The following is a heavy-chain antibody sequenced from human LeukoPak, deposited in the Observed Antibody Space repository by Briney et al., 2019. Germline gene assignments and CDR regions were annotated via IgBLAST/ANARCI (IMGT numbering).Heavy chain of an antibody. CDR2: IYYSGST. J-gene: IGHJ6*04. Sequence: SQTLSLTCTVSGGSISSGGYYWSWIRQHPGKGLEWIGYIYYSGSTYYNPSLKSRVTISVDTSKDQFSLKLSSVTAADTAVYYCARDSGWRTTCNRLKYSSSCPRSLYYYGIDVWGKGTTVTVSS. V-gene: IGHV4-31*03. D-gene: IGHD6-13*01. CDR3: ARDSGWRTTCNRLKYSSSCPRSLYYYGIDV. CDR1: GGSISSGGYY.